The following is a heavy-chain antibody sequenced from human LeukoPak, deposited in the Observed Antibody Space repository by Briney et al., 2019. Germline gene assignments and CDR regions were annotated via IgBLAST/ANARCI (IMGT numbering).Heavy chain of an antibody. D-gene: IGHD3-22*01. CDR3: AKDHYYDSSGYWRRPFDY. J-gene: IGHJ4*02. CDR1: GFTFSSYA. CDR2: ISGSGGST. V-gene: IGHV3-23*01. Sequence: GGSLRLSCAASGFTFSSYAMSWVRQAPGKGLEWVSAISGSGGSTYYADSVKGRFTISRDNSKSTLYLQMNSLRAEDTAVYYCAKDHYYDSSGYWRRPFDYWGQGTLVTVSS.